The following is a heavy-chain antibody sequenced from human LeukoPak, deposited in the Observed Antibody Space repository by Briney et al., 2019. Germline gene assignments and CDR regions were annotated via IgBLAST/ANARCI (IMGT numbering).Heavy chain of an antibody. CDR2: IYYTGST. V-gene: IGHV4-39*01. Sequence: PSETLSLTCTVSGGSISSSHYDWGWIRQPPGKGLEWIGSIYYTGSTYYNPSLKSRVAISVDTSKNQFSLKLSSVTAADTAVYYCASHLRGYSILYYFDCWGQGTLVTVSS. CDR3: ASHLRGYSILYYFDC. D-gene: IGHD5-18*01. J-gene: IGHJ4*02. CDR1: GGSISSSHYD.